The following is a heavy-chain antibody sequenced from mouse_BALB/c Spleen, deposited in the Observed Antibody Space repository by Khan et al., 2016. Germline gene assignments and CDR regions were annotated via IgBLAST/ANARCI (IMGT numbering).Heavy chain of an antibody. CDR1: GFAFSSYD. J-gene: IGHJ2*01. CDR3: ASRYDYFDY. V-gene: IGHV5-12-1*01. D-gene: IGHD2-14*01. Sequence: EVELVESGGGLVKPGGSLKLSCAASGFAFSSYDMSWVRQTPEKRLEWVAYISSGGGSTYYPANVKGRFTIAKDNAKNTLYLQMSSLKSEDTAMYYCASRYDYFDYWGQGTTLTVSS. CDR2: ISSGGGST.